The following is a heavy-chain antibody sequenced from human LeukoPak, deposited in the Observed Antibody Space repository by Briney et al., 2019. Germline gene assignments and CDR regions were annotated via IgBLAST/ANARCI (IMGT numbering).Heavy chain of an antibody. D-gene: IGHD4-17*01. CDR1: GFTFSSYA. Sequence: GRSLRLSCAASGFTFSSYAMSWVRQAPGKGLEWVSAISGSGGSTYYADSVKGRFTISRDNSKNTLYLQMNSLRAEDTAAYYCAKDFQYGDHLFDYWGQGTLVTVSS. CDR3: AKDFQYGDHLFDY. CDR2: ISGSGGST. J-gene: IGHJ4*02. V-gene: IGHV3-23*01.